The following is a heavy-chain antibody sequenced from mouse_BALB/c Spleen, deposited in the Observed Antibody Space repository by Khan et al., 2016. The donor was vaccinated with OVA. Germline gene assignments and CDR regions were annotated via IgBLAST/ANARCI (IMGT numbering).Heavy chain of an antibody. CDR2: ISYSGST. CDR1: GYSITSDYA. J-gene: IGHJ2*01. V-gene: IGHV3-2*02. CDR3: TRGRGY. Sequence: EVQLQESGPGLVKPSQSLSLTCTVTGYSITSDYAWNWIRQFPGNKLEWMGYISYSGSTAYHPSLKSRISITRDTSKNQFFLQLNSVTTADTARYFCTRGRGYWGQGTTLTVSS.